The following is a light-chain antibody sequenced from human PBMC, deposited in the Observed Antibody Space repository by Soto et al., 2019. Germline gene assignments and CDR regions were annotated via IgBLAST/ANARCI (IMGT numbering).Light chain of an antibody. V-gene: IGKV3D-15*01. CDR2: GAS. CDR3: QQYYNWPPLT. Sequence: EIVMTQSPATLSVSPGERATLSCRASQSVSTNLAWYQQRPGQAPRLLIYGASTRDTGIPARFSGSGSGTEFTLTISSLQSEDVAVYSCQQYYNWPPLTFGGGTKVEIK. CDR1: QSVSTN. J-gene: IGKJ4*01.